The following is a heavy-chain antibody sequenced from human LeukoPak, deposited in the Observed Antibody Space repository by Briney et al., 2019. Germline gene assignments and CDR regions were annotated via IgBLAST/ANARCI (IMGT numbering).Heavy chain of an antibody. CDR3: GRGDSYLVDY. CDR1: GFTFSSYW. V-gene: IGHV3-7*04. J-gene: IGHJ4*02. D-gene: IGHD3-16*02. CDR2: IKEDGSEK. Sequence: GGSLRLSCAVSGFTFSSYWMTWGRQAPGKGLEGVATIKEDGSEKNYVDSVQGRFTISRDNGKHALYLQMNSLRAEDTAVYYCGRGDSYLVDYWGQGTLVTVSS.